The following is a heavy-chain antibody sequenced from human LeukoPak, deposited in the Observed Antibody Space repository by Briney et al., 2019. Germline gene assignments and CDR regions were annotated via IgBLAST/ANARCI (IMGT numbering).Heavy chain of an antibody. J-gene: IGHJ5*02. V-gene: IGHV3-53*01. CDR2: IYSGGST. Sequence: RGSLRLSCAASGFTVSSNYMSWVRQAPGKGLEWVSVIYSGGSTYYADSVKGRFTISRDNSKNTLYLQMNSLRAEDTAVYYCARVPDENWFDPWGQGTLVTVSS. CDR3: ARVPDENWFDP. CDR1: GFTVSSNY.